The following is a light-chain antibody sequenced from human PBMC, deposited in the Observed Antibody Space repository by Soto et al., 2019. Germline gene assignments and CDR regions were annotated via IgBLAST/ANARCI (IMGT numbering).Light chain of an antibody. CDR2: DVS. CDR3: CSYAGSYSWV. CDR1: SRDVGGYNY. Sequence: QSALTQPRSVSGAPGQSFTISCTGTSRDVGGYNYVSWYQQHPGKAPKLMIYDVSKRPSGVPDRVSGSKSGNTASLTISGLHDEDEADYYCCSYAGSYSWVFGGGTKLTVL. J-gene: IGLJ3*02. V-gene: IGLV2-11*01.